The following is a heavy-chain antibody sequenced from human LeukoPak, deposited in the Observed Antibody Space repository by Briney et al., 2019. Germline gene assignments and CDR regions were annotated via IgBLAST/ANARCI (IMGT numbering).Heavy chain of an antibody. V-gene: IGHV3-23*01. Sequence: GGSLRLSCAASGFTFSSYAMSWVRQAPGKGLEWVSAISGSGGSTYYADSVKGRFTISRDNAKNSLYLQMNSLRAEDTAVYYCARDGSVVRGVITTYYYYGMDVWGQGTTVTVSS. CDR1: GFTFSSYA. CDR3: ARDGSVVRGVITTYYYYGMDV. J-gene: IGHJ6*02. CDR2: ISGSGGST. D-gene: IGHD3-10*01.